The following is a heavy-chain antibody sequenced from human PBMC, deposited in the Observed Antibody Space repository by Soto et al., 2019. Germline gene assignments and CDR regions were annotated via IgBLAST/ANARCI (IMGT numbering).Heavy chain of an antibody. CDR1: GGTFSSYA. D-gene: IGHD6-6*01. J-gene: IGHJ6*02. CDR2: IIPTFGTA. Sequence: SVKVSCKASGGTFSSYAISWVRQAPGQGLEWMGGIIPTFGTANYAQKFQGRVTITADKSTSTAYMELSSLRSEDTAVYYCAGGIAARDVSPYYGMDVWGQGTTVTVSS. CDR3: AGGIAARDVSPYYGMDV. V-gene: IGHV1-69*06.